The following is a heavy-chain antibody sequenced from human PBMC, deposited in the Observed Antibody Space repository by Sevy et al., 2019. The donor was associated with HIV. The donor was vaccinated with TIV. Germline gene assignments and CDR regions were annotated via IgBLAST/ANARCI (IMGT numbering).Heavy chain of an antibody. CDR2: IYSGGST. Sequence: GGSLRLSCAASGFTVSSNYMSWVRQAPGKGLEWVSVIYSGGSTYYADSVKGRFTISRDNSENTLYLQMNSLRAEDTAVYYCARGRLVGATKYFDYWGQGTLVTVSS. V-gene: IGHV3-53*01. CDR1: GFTVSSNY. J-gene: IGHJ4*02. CDR3: ARGRLVGATKYFDY. D-gene: IGHD1-26*01.